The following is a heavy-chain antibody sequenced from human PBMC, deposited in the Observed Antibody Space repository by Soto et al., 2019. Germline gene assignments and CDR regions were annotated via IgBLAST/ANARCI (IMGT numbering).Heavy chain of an antibody. CDR2: LSYDGTNK. J-gene: IGHJ2*01. CDR3: ARDGYSSSHWYFDL. Sequence: QVQLVESGGGVVQPGRSLRLSCAASGFTFSNYAMHWVRQAPGKGLEWVAVLSYDGTNKFYADSVKGRFTISRDNPQNPLYLQMNSLTPEDTALYYCARDGYSSSHWYFDLWGRGALVTVSS. V-gene: IGHV3-30-3*01. D-gene: IGHD2-2*03. CDR1: GFTFSNYA.